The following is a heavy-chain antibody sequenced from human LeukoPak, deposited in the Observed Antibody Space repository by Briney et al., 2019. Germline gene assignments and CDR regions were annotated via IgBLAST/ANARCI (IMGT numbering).Heavy chain of an antibody. D-gene: IGHD6-13*01. V-gene: IGHV3-21*01. CDR2: IGSSSSYI. Sequence: GSLRLSCAASGFTFSSYSMEWVRQAPGKGLEWVSSIGSSSSYISYADSVKGRFTISRDNAKNSLYLQMNSLRAEDTAVYYCARILSSSWYGVDYWGQGTLVTVSS. J-gene: IGHJ4*02. CDR1: GFTFSSYS. CDR3: ARILSSSWYGVDY.